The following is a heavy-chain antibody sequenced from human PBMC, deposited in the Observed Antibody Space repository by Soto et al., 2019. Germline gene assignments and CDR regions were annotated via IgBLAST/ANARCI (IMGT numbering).Heavy chain of an antibody. V-gene: IGHV3-15*01. CDR1: RFTFSNAW. J-gene: IGHJ4*02. CDR3: TTARWHTYFFDY. CDR2: IKTKTDGETI. D-gene: IGHD6-13*01. Sequence: GGSLRLSCAASRFTFSNAWMSWVRQAPGKGLEWVGRIKTKTDGETIDYAAPVKGRFTISRDDSKNMLHLQMDSLKTEDTAFYYCTTARWHTYFFDYWGQGTLVTVSS.